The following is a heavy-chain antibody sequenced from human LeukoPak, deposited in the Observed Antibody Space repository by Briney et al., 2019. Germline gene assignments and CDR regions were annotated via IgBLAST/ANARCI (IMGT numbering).Heavy chain of an antibody. V-gene: IGHV5-51*01. J-gene: IGHJ4*02. D-gene: IGHD2-21*02. CDR2: IYPGDYET. CDR1: GYSFSNYW. CDR3: AIPPGYCGNDCSFDH. Sequence: GESLQISCEGPGYSFSNYWIGWVRQMPGKGLEWMGIIYPGDYETRYSPSFQGLVTISVDKSISTAYLQWSSLKASDTAMYYCAIPPGYCGNDCSFDHWGQGTLVTVSS.